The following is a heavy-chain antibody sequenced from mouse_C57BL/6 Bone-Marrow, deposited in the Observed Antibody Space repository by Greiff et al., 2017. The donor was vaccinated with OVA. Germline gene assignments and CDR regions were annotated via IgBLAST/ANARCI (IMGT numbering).Heavy chain of an antibody. J-gene: IGHJ1*03. Sequence: EVQLQQSGPELVKPGASVKLPCKASGYTFTDYNMDWVKQSHGKSLEWIGDINPNNGGTIYNQKFKGKATLTVDKSSSTAYMELRRLTSEDAAVYYCARDHYWYFDVWGTGTTVTVSS. CDR2: INPNNGGT. V-gene: IGHV1-18*01. CDR3: ARDHYWYFDV. CDR1: GYTFTDYN.